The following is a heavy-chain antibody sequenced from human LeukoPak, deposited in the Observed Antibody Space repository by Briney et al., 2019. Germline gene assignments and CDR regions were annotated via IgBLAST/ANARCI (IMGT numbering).Heavy chain of an antibody. CDR3: ARGFPPRRNYDSSGYYSYYFDY. D-gene: IGHD3-22*01. V-gene: IGHV1-18*01. CDR2: ISAYNGNT. Sequence: ASVKVSRKTSGYSFTSNGISWVRQAPGQGLEWMGWISAYNGNTKYAQKLQGRVTMTTDTSTSTAYMELRSLRSDDTAVYYCARGFPPRRNYDSSGYYSYYFDYWGQGTLVTVSS. CDR1: GYSFTSNG. J-gene: IGHJ4*02.